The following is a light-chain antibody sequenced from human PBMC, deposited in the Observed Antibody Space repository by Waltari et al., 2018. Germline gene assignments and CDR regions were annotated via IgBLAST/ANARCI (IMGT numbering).Light chain of an antibody. CDR1: QGISNW. Sequence: DIQMTQSPSSVSASVGDRVTITCRASQGISNWLAWYQQKPGKAPKLLIYGASSLKTGVPERFSGSGSGTEFTLTISSLQPEDFATYYCQQASSFPITFGPGTKVEIK. V-gene: IGKV1-12*01. CDR2: GAS. CDR3: QQASSFPIT. J-gene: IGKJ3*01.